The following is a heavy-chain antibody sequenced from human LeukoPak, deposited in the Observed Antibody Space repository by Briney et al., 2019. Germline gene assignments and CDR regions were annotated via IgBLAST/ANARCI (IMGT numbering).Heavy chain of an antibody. Sequence: NPSETLSLTCTVPGGSISSYYWSWIRQPPGKGLEWIGYIYYSGSTNYNPSLKSRVTISVDTSKNQFSLKLSSVTAADTAVYYCARVTSSGWYLFDYWGQGTLVTVS. CDR1: GGSISSYY. CDR2: IYYSGST. V-gene: IGHV4-59*01. CDR3: ARVTSSGWYLFDY. D-gene: IGHD6-19*01. J-gene: IGHJ4*02.